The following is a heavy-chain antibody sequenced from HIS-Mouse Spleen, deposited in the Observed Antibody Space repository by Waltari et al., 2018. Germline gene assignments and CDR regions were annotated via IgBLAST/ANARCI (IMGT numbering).Heavy chain of an antibody. CDR1: GFTFSSYA. V-gene: IGHV3-30*04. CDR2: ISYDGSNK. CDR3: ARGGIAARPKAFDI. Sequence: QVRLVESGGGVVQPGRARRLCCAASGFTFSSYAVHWVRQAPGKGLEWVAVISYDGSNKYYADSVKGRFTISRDNSKNTLYLQMNSLRAEDTAVYYCARGGIAARPKAFDIWGQGTMVTVSS. D-gene: IGHD6-6*01. J-gene: IGHJ3*02.